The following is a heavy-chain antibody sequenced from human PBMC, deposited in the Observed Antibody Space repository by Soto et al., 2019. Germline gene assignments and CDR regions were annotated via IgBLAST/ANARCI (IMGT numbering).Heavy chain of an antibody. Sequence: SETLSPTCAVYGGSFSGYYWSWIRQPPGKGLEWIGEINPSGSTNYNPSLKSRVTISVDTSKNQFSLKLSSVTAADTAVYYCARGTIRGRLTGYYKSGWFDPWGQGTLVTVS. V-gene: IGHV4-34*01. D-gene: IGHD3-9*01. CDR1: GGSFSGYY. CDR3: ARGTIRGRLTGYYKSGWFDP. CDR2: INPSGST. J-gene: IGHJ5*02.